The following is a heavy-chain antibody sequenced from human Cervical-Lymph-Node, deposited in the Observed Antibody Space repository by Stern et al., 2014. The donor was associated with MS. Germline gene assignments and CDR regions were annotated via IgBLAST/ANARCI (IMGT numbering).Heavy chain of an antibody. CDR1: GGSISSGDYS. CDR2: IVHSGST. CDR3: ARIFGGNFDN. V-gene: IGHV4-30-2*01. D-gene: IGHD4-23*01. J-gene: IGHJ4*02. Sequence: QLQLQESGSGLVKPSQTLSLTCAVSGGSISSGDYSWSLIRQPPGKSLEWIGYIVHSGSTYYNPSLKSRVSISVDRSKNQFSLKLSSVTAADTAMYYCARIFGGNFDNWGQGTLVTVSS.